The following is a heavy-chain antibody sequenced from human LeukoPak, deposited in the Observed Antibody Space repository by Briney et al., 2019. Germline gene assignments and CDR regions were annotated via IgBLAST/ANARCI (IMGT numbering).Heavy chain of an antibody. D-gene: IGHD3-22*01. CDR3: AKDLYRDSSGYYYG. J-gene: IGHJ4*02. CDR2: ISWNSGSI. Sequence: GGSLRLSCAASGFTFDDYAMHWVRQAPGKGLEWVSGISWNSGSIGYADSVKGRFTISRDNAKNSLYLQMNSLRAEDTALYYCAKDLYRDSSGYYYGWGQGTLVTVSS. V-gene: IGHV3-9*01. CDR1: GFTFDDYA.